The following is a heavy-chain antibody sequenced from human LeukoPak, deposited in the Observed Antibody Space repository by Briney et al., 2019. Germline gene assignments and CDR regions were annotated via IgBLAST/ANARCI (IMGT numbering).Heavy chain of an antibody. V-gene: IGHV5-51*01. Sequence: GESLKISCKGSGCSFTSYWIGWVRQMPGKGLEWMGIIYPGDSDTRYSPSFQGQVTISADKSISTAYLQWSSLKASDTAMYYCARTAMVRGVISAFDIWGQGTMVTVSS. CDR3: ARTAMVRGVISAFDI. J-gene: IGHJ3*02. CDR1: GCSFTSYW. CDR2: IYPGDSDT. D-gene: IGHD3-10*01.